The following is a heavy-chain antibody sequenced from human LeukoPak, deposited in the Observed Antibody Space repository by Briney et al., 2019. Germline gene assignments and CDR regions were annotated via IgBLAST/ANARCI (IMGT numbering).Heavy chain of an antibody. Sequence: GGSLRLSCAASGFIFSSYGMHWVRQAPGKGLEWVAVIWYDGSNKYYGDSVKGRFTISRDNSKNTLYLQMNSLRAEDTAVFYCARASYYYDSSGYPGYYFDYWGQGTLVTVSS. D-gene: IGHD3-22*01. CDR3: ARASYYYDSSGYPGYYFDY. J-gene: IGHJ4*02. V-gene: IGHV3-33*01. CDR1: GFIFSSYG. CDR2: IWYDGSNK.